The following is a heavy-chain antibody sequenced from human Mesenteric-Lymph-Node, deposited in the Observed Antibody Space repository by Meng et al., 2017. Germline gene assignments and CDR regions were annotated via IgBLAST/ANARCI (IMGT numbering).Heavy chain of an antibody. J-gene: IGHJ4*02. V-gene: IGHV1-2*02. Sequence: ASVKVSCKASGYTFTDYYIHWVRQAPGQGLEWMGWINPNSGGTNYAQKFQGRVTMTRDTSISTAYMELSRLRSDDTAVYYCARTPPDSSGWYYFDYWGQGTLVTVSS. CDR2: INPNSGGT. D-gene: IGHD6-19*01. CDR1: GYTFTDYY. CDR3: ARTPPDSSGWYYFDY.